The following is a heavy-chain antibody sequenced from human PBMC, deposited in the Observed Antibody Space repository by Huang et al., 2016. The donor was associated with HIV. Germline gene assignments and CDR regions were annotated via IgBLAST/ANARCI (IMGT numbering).Heavy chain of an antibody. J-gene: IGHJ4*02. Sequence: QVQLVQSGAEVKKPGSSVKVSCKASGGTFCSYAISWVRQAPGQGIEGMGWIIPIFGTSNYAQKFQGGVPITADESTSTAYMELSSLRSEDTAVYYCARARCYYDSSVSYYFDYWGQGTLVTVSS. CDR2: IIPIFGTS. D-gene: IGHD3-22*01. CDR1: GGTFCSYA. CDR3: ARARCYYDSSVSYYFDY. V-gene: IGHV1-69*13.